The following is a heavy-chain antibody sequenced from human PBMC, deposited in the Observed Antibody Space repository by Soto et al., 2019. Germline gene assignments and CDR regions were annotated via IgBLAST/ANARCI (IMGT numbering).Heavy chain of an antibody. D-gene: IGHD3-16*02. V-gene: IGHV3-48*02. CDR1: GFTFSSYS. J-gene: IGHJ3*02. Sequence: PGGSLRLSCAASGFTFSSYSMNWVRQAPGKGLEWVSYISSSSTIYYADSVKGRFTISRDNAKNSLYLQMNSLRDEDTALYYCARDRPPFRGIIGAFDIWGQGTMVTVSS. CDR3: ARDRPPFRGIIGAFDI. CDR2: ISSSSTI.